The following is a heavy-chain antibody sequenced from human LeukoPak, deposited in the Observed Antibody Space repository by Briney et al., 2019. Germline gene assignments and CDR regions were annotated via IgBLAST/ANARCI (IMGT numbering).Heavy chain of an antibody. D-gene: IGHD3-16*01. CDR2: IKSKTDGGTT. V-gene: IGHV3-15*01. Sequence: GGSLRLSCAASGFTFSSYAMSWVRQAPGKGLEWVGRIKSKTDGGTTDYAAPVKGRFTISRDDSKNTLYLQMNSLRAEDTAVYYCAKDGALVWGGHVYWGQGTLVTVSS. CDR1: GFTFSSYA. CDR3: AKDGALVWGGHVY. J-gene: IGHJ4*02.